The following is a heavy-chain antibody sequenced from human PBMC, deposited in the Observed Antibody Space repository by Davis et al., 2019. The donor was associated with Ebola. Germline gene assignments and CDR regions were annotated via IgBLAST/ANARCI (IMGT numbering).Heavy chain of an antibody. J-gene: IGHJ6*03. D-gene: IGHD2-2*01. CDR3: AAASLYYYYYMDV. CDR1: GFTFTRSA. Sequence: SVKVSCKASGFTFTRSAVQWVRQARGQRLEWIGWVVVGSGNTNYTHQFQERVTISRDMSTSTAYMELSSLRSEDTAVYFCAAASLYYYYYMDVWGKGTTVTVSS. CDR2: VVVGSGNT. V-gene: IGHV1-58*01.